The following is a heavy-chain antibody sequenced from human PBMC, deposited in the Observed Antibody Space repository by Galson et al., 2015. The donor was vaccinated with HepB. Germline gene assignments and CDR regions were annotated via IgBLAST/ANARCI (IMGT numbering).Heavy chain of an antibody. J-gene: IGHJ6*02. D-gene: IGHD6-6*01. CDR1: GFRFRSYA. Sequence: SLRLSCAASGFRFRSYAMNWVRQAPGQGLEYVSVITSNGGSTYYADSVKGRFTISRDNSKSTLYLQMSSLRPEDTAVFYCVKSRSTSSLYFYYGMDVWGQGTTVTVSS. CDR3: VKSRSTSSLYFYYGMDV. CDR2: ITSNGGST. V-gene: IGHV3-64D*06.